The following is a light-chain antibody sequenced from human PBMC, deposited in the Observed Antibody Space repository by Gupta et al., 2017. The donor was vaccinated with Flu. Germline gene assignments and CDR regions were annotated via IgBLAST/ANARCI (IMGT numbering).Light chain of an antibody. CDR2: ANN. V-gene: IGLV1-40*01. CDR3: QSFDSSLSVWV. Sequence: SSNIGAGSDVHWYQQLPGTAPKLLFYANNNRPSGVPDRFSGSKSGTSASLAITGLLAEDEAEYYCQSFDSSLSVWVFGTGTKVTVL. J-gene: IGLJ1*01. CDR1: SSNIGAGSD.